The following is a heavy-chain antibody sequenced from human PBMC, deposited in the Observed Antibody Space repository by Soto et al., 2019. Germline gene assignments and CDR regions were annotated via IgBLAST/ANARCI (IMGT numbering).Heavy chain of an antibody. Sequence: SETLSLTCAVYGGSGGSFSGYYWSWIRQPPGKGLEWIGSIYYSGSTYYNPSLKSRVTISVDTSKNQFSLKLSSVTAADTAVYYCARRSYYYYGMDVWGQGTTVNRLL. J-gene: IGHJ6*02. V-gene: IGHV4-39*01. CDR3: ARRSYYYYGMDV. CDR2: IYYSGST. CDR1: GGSGGSFSGYY.